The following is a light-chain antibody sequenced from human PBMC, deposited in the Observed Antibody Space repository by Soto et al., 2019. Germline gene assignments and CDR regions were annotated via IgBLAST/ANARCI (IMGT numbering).Light chain of an antibody. Sequence: ELVLTQSPATLSLSPGERATLSCRASQSVSRYLAWDQQKPGQAPRLLIYAASNRDTGIPARFSGSGSGTGFTLTIICLQPDDFAVYYCQQRSDWPPTFGGGTTVQIK. CDR3: QQRSDWPPT. V-gene: IGKV3-11*01. J-gene: IGKJ4*01. CDR1: QSVSRY. CDR2: AAS.